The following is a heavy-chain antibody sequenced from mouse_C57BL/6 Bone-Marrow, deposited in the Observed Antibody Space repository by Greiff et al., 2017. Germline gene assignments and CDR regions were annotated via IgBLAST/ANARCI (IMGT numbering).Heavy chain of an antibody. CDR1: GYTFTDYE. J-gene: IGHJ2*01. Sequence: VQRVESGAELVRPGASVTLSCKASGYTFTDYEMHWVKQTPVHGLEWIGAIDPETGGTAYNQKFKGKAILTADKSSSTAYMELRSLTSEDSAVYYCHDGYLDYWGQGTTLTVSS. CDR3: HDGYLDY. D-gene: IGHD2-3*01. V-gene: IGHV1-15*01. CDR2: IDPETGGT.